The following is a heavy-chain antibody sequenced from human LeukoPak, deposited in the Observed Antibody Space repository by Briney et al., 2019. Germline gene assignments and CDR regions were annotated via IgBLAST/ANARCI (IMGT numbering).Heavy chain of an antibody. CDR1: GFTFSSYE. CDR3: ARDLGSSWFFDY. Sequence: GGSLRLSCAASGFTFSSYEMNWVRKAPGKGLEWVSYISSSGSTIYYADSVKGRFTISRDNAKNSLYLQMNSLRAEDTAVYYCARDLGSSWFFDYWGQGTLVTVSS. J-gene: IGHJ4*02. V-gene: IGHV3-48*03. CDR2: ISSSGSTI. D-gene: IGHD6-13*01.